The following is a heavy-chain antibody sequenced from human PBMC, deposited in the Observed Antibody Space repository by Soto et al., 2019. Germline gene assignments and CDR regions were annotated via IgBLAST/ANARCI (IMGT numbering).Heavy chain of an antibody. CDR1: DVSTSNFF. J-gene: IGHJ4*02. D-gene: IGHD6-19*01. Sequence: QVQLHEPGPGLVKPSETLSLTCTVSDVSTSNFFWKWFRQPPGKGLEWIGNIHSSGTTNYNPSLESRVTISLDTSNSQCSLKMNSVTAADTAVYYCARGSGWLTDYWGQGSQVTVST. V-gene: IGHV4-59*08. CDR2: IHSSGTT. CDR3: ARGSGWLTDY.